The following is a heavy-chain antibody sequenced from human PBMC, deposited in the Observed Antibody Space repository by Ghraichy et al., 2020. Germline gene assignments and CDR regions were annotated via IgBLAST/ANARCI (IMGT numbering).Heavy chain of an antibody. Sequence: SETLSLTCTVSGGSISSSSYYWGWIRQPPGKGLEWIGSIYYSGSTYYNPSLKSRVTISVDTSKNQFSLKLSSVTAADMAVYYCARLTAFPASGSYYPHSYYGMDVWGQGTTVTVSS. D-gene: IGHD1-26*01. J-gene: IGHJ6*02. CDR2: IYYSGST. CDR3: ARLTAFPASGSYYPHSYYGMDV. CDR1: GGSISSSSYY. V-gene: IGHV4-39*01.